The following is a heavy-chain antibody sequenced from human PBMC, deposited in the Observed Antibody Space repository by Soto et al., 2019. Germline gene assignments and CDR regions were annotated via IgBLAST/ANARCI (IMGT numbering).Heavy chain of an antibody. D-gene: IGHD2-2*01. CDR2: SRDKAQGYST. CDR3: ARWNRYQLQEPVPGAPVGRFDI. J-gene: IGHJ3*02. Sequence: PGGSLRLSCAGSGFTLSDHYIDWVRQAPGKGLEWVGRSRDKAQGYSTAYAASVKGRFTTSRDESKNSVYLQMDSLKTEDTAVYYCARWNRYQLQEPVPGAPVGRFDIWGQGTMVTVSS. V-gene: IGHV3-72*01. CDR1: GFTLSDHY.